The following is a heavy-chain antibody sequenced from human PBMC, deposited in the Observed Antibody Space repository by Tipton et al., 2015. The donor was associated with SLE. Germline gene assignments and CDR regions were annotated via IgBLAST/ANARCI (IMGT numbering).Heavy chain of an antibody. Sequence: SGAEVKKPGASVKVSCKASGYTFTGYYMHWVRQAPGQGLEWMGRINPNSGGTNYAQKFQGRVTMTSDTSTNTAYMELRSLRSDDTAVYYCARGYTGYDYQYYFDSWGQGTLVTVSS. CDR1: GYTFTGYY. CDR3: ARGYTGYDYQYYFDS. J-gene: IGHJ4*02. CDR2: INPNSGGT. D-gene: IGHD5-12*01. V-gene: IGHV1-2*06.